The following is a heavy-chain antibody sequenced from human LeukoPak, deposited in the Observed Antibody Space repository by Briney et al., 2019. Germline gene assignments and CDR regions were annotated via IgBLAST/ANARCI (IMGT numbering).Heavy chain of an antibody. J-gene: IGHJ4*02. CDR2: ISWNSGSI. D-gene: IGHD3-22*01. CDR1: GFTFDDYA. Sequence: PGRSLRLSCAASGFTFDDYAMHWVRQAPGKGLEWVSGISWNSGSIGYADPVKGRFTISRDNAKNSLYLQMNSLRAEDTALYYCAKDRAGSSGSIDYWGQGTLVTVSS. V-gene: IGHV3-9*01. CDR3: AKDRAGSSGSIDY.